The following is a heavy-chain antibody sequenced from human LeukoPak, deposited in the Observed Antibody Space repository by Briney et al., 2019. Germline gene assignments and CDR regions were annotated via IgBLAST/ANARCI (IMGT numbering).Heavy chain of an antibody. J-gene: IGHJ4*02. D-gene: IGHD5-12*01. Sequence: SETLSLTCTVSGGSLSSSSYYWGWIRQPPGKGLEWIGSIYHSGSTYYNPSLRSRVTISLDTSKNQFSLKMFSVTAADTAVYYCARDSVVDIEASTTHYFASFCQGTLVTVSS. CDR1: GGSLSSSSYY. CDR3: ARDSVVDIEASTTHYFAS. V-gene: IGHV4-39*07. CDR2: IYHSGST.